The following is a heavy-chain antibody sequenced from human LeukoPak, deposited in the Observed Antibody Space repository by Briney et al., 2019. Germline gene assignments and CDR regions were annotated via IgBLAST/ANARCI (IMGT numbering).Heavy chain of an antibody. V-gene: IGHV3-7*01. J-gene: IGHJ3*02. D-gene: IGHD1-26*01. Sequence: GGSLRLSCAGSAFTFSSYWMRWVRQAPGKGLEWVANIKQDGSEKYYVDSVKGRFTISRDNAKNSLYLQMNSLRAEDTAVYYCARDPGSYFAFDIWGQGTMVTVSS. CDR1: AFTFSSYW. CDR3: ARDPGSYFAFDI. CDR2: IKQDGSEK.